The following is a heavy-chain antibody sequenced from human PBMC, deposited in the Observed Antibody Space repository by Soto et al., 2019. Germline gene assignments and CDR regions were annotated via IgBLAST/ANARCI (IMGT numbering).Heavy chain of an antibody. V-gene: IGHV3-21*01. CDR2: ISSSSSYI. CDR3: ARDQAARSYYYYMDV. Sequence: GGSLRLSCAASGFTFSSYSMNWVRQAPGKGLEWVSSISSSSSYIYYADSVKGRFTISRDNAKNSLYLQMNSLRAEDTAVYYCARDQAARSYYYYMDVWGKGTTVTVSS. D-gene: IGHD6-6*01. J-gene: IGHJ6*03. CDR1: GFTFSSYS.